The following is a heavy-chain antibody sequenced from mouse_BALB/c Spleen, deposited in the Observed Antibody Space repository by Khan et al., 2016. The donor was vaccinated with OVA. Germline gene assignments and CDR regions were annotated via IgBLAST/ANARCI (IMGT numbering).Heavy chain of an antibody. CDR2: ISSGGSYT. D-gene: IGHD1-1*01. Sequence: EVELVESGGDLVKPGGSLKLSCATSGFTFSTYGMSWVRQTPDKRLEWVAAISSGGSYTYYPGSVKGRFTISRDNANNTLYLQMSSLNSEDTAIYYGTGLAYYYNSGGFAYWGQGTLVTVSA. CDR3: TGLAYYYNSGGFAY. V-gene: IGHV5-6*01. J-gene: IGHJ3*01. CDR1: GFTFSTYG.